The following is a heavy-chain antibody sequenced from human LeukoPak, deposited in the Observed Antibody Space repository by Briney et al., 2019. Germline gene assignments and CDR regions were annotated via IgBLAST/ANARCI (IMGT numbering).Heavy chain of an antibody. CDR1: GGTFSSYA. CDR2: IIPIFGTA. D-gene: IGHD3-22*01. V-gene: IGHV1-69*13. J-gene: IGHJ4*02. CDR3: ASPSPYYDSSGYQFFPKVAFDY. Sequence: GASVKVSCKASGGTFSSYAISWVRQAPGQGLEWMGGIIPIFGTANYAQKFQGRVTITADESTSTAYMELSSLRSEDTAVYYCASPSPYYDSSGYQFFPKVAFDYWGQGTLVTVSS.